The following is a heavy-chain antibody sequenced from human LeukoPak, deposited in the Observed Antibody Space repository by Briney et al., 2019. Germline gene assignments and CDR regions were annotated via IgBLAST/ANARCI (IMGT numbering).Heavy chain of an antibody. J-gene: IGHJ4*02. CDR2: TYYSGST. CDR3: ARARDTNLFDY. Sequence: SQTLSLTCTVSGGSISSADYYWSWIRQPPGTGLEWIGYTYYSGSTYYNPSLKSRVTLSVDTSNNQFSLRLSSVTAADTAAYYCARARDTNLFDYWGQGTLVTVSS. CDR1: GGSISSADYY. D-gene: IGHD5-24*01. V-gene: IGHV4-30-4*08.